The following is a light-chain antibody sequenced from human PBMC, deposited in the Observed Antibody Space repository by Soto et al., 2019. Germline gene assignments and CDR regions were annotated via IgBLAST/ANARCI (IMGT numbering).Light chain of an antibody. CDR3: LQTYSTPFT. V-gene: IGKV1-39*01. J-gene: IGKJ3*01. CDR2: AAS. Sequence: DIQMTQSPSSLSASVGDRVTITCRASQSVISYLNWYQQKPGRAPKLLIFAASRLQSGVPSRISGSGSGTDFTLTISSLQHEDFATYYCLQTYSTPFTFGPRTKVAI. CDR1: QSVISY.